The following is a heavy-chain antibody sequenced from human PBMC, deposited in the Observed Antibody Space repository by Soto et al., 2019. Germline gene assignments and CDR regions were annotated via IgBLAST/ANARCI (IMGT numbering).Heavy chain of an antibody. Sequence: QVQLVQSGAEVKKPGSSVKVSCTASGGTFSSYTISWVRQAPGQGLEWMGRIIPILGIANYAQKFQGRVTITADKSTSTAYMELSSLRSEDTAVYYCARGPKPAARYYCLDVWGQGTTVTVSS. CDR2: IIPILGIA. D-gene: IGHD2-2*01. J-gene: IGHJ6*02. CDR1: GGTFSSYT. CDR3: ARGPKPAARYYCLDV. V-gene: IGHV1-69*02.